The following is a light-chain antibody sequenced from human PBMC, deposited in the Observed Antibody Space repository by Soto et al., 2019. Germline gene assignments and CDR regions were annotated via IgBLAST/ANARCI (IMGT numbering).Light chain of an antibody. CDR1: QDISNY. CDR3: QQYHNLSIT. CDR2: DAS. J-gene: IGKJ5*01. V-gene: IGKV1-33*01. Sequence: DIQMTQYPSSLSASVGDRVTMTCQASQDISNYLNWYQQKPGKAPKLLIYDASNLETGAPSRFSGGGSGTDFTFTISSLQPEDIGIYYRQQYHNLSITFGQGTRLEIK.